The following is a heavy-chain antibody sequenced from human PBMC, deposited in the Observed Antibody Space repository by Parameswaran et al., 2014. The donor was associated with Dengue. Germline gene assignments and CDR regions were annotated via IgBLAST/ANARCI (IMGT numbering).Heavy chain of an antibody. CDR2: INHSGST. Sequence: VRQAPGKGLEWIGEINHSGSTNYNPSLKSRVTISVDTSKNQFSLKLSSVTAADTAVYYCARGRGPRGYSYGWRGSWFDPWGQGTLVTVSS. CDR3: ARGRGPRGYSYGWRGSWFDP. D-gene: IGHD5-18*01. J-gene: IGHJ5*02. V-gene: IGHV4-34*01.